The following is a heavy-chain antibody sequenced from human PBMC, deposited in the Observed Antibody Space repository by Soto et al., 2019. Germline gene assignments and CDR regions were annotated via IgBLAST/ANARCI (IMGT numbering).Heavy chain of an antibody. CDR3: ASDTAPSDV. J-gene: IGHJ6*02. D-gene: IGHD4-17*01. V-gene: IGHV1-3*01. CDR1: GYTFTSYA. Sequence: QVQLVQSGAEVKKPGASVKVSCKASGYTFTSYAMHWVRQAPGQRLEWMGWINAGNGHTKYSQKFQGRVTITREASASTAYMAPTSLRSEDTAVYYCASDTAPSDVWGQGTTVTVSS. CDR2: INAGNGHT.